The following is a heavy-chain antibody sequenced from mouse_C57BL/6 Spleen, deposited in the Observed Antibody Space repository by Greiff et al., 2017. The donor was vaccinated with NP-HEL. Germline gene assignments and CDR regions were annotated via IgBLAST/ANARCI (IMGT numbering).Heavy chain of an antibody. CDR3: TTKWFAY. V-gene: IGHV14-4*01. Sequence: EVQLQQSGAELVRPGASVKLSCTASGFNIKDDYMHWVKQRPEQGLEWIGWIDPENGDTESASKFQGKATITADTSSNTAYLQLSSLTSEDTAVYYCTTKWFAYWGQGTLVTVSA. J-gene: IGHJ3*01. CDR1: GFNIKDDY. CDR2: IDPENGDT.